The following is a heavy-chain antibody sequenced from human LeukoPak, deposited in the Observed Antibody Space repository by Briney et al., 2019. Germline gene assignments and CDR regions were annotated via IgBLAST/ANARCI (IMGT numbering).Heavy chain of an antibody. CDR2: ISYGGSNT. J-gene: IGHJ4*02. CDR1: GFTFSSYG. V-gene: IGHV3-30*18. CDR3: AKDSLRITMTYFDY. Sequence: GGSLRLSCAASGFTFSSYGMSWVRQAPGKWLEWVAVISYGGSNTYYGDSVKGRFTISRDNSMDTLYLQMNSLRAEDTAVYYCAKDSLRITMTYFDYWGQGTLVTVSS. D-gene: IGHD3-22*01.